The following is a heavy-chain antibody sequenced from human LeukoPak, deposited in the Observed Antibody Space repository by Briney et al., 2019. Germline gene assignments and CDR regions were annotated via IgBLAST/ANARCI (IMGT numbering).Heavy chain of an antibody. V-gene: IGHV4-34*01. CDR1: GGSFSGYY. Sequence: SETLSLTCAVYGGSFSGYYWSWIRQPPGKGLEWIGEINHSGSTNYNPSLKSRVTISVDTSKNQLSLKLSSVTAADTAVYYCARHGFGELLGYIWFDPWGQGILVTVSS. D-gene: IGHD3-10*01. J-gene: IGHJ5*02. CDR2: INHSGST. CDR3: ARHGFGELLGYIWFDP.